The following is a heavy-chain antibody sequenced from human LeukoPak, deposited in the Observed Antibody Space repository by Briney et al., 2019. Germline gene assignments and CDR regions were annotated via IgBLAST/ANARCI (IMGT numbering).Heavy chain of an antibody. CDR2: INHSGST. CDR1: GGSFSGYY. V-gene: IGHV4-34*01. CDR3: ATRGDTAPHSDWFDP. Sequence: NPSETLSLTCAVYGGSFSGYYWSWIRQPPGKGLEWIGEINHSGSTNYNPSHKSRVTISVDTSKNQFSLKLSSVTAADTAVYYCATRGDTAPHSDWFDPWGQGTLVTVSS. D-gene: IGHD5-18*01. J-gene: IGHJ5*02.